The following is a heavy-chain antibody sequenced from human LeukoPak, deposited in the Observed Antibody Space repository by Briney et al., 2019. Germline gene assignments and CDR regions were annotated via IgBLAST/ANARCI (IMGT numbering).Heavy chain of an antibody. CDR2: IYPGDSDT. CDR1: GYSFTSYW. Sequence: GESLKISCKGSGYSFTSYWIGWVRQMPGKGLEWMGIIYPGDSDTRYSPSFQGQVTISADKSISTAYLQWSSLKASDTAMYYCARGGVGDFDWLLSLYYWGQGTLVTVSS. D-gene: IGHD3-9*01. V-gene: IGHV5-51*01. CDR3: ARGGVGDFDWLLSLYY. J-gene: IGHJ4*02.